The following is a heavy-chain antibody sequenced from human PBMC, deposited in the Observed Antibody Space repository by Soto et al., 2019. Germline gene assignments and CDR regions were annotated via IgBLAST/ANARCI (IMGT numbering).Heavy chain of an antibody. CDR3: ASPTVTPHYGMDV. Sequence: QVQLVESGGGLVQPGGSLRLSCAASGFTFSDYYMSWIRQAPGKGLEWVSYISSSGSTIYYADSVKGRFTISGDNAKSSLSLQMNSLRAEDSAVYYCASPTVTPHYGMDVWGQGTTVTVSS. V-gene: IGHV3-11*01. J-gene: IGHJ6*02. D-gene: IGHD4-17*01. CDR2: ISSSGSTI. CDR1: GFTFSDYY.